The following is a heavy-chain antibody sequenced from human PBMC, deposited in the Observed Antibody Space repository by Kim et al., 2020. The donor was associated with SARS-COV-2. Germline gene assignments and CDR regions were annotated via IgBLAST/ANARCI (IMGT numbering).Heavy chain of an antibody. J-gene: IGHJ6*01. CDR1: GGSISSSSYY. V-gene: IGHV4-39*01. D-gene: IGHD3-9*01. Sequence: SETLSLTCTVSGGSISSSSYYWGWIRQPPGKGLEWIGSIYYSGSTYYNPSLKSRVTISVDTSKNQFSLKLSSVTAADTALYYCASGLVGDWLGYYYYGM. CDR2: IYYSGST. CDR3: ASGLVGDWLGYYYYGM.